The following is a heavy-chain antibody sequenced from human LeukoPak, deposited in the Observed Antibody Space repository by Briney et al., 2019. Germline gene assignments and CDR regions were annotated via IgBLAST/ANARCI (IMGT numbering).Heavy chain of an antibody. J-gene: IGHJ6*02. CDR2: IYTDGST. V-gene: IGHV3-53*01. CDR3: ARDLFTLYYGMDV. CDR1: GFTVGSNY. D-gene: IGHD2-15*01. Sequence: GGSLRLSCAASGFTVGSNYMSWVRQAPGKGLEWVSVIYTDGSTYYADSVKGRFTISRDNSKNTLYLQMNSLRAEDTAVYYCARDLFTLYYGMDVWGQGTTVTVSS.